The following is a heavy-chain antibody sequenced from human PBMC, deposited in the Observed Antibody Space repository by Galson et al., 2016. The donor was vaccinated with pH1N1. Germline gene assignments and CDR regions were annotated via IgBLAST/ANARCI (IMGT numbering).Heavy chain of an antibody. CDR1: GYTFTSDF. CDR3: ARARESSGYYLGSDAFDI. J-gene: IGHJ3*02. V-gene: IGHV1-46*01. D-gene: IGHD3-22*01. CDR2: LNPTGGSR. Sequence: SVKVSCKASGYTFTSDFMRWVRQAPGQGLEWMGMLNPTGGSRIYAQKFQGRVTMTRDTSTSTVYMELSSLRFEDTAVYYCARARESSGYYLGSDAFDIWGQGTMVTVSS.